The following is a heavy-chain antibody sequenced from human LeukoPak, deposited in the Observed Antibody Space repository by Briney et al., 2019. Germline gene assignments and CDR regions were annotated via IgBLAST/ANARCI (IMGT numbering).Heavy chain of an antibody. CDR2: IIHIFGTA. D-gene: IGHD3-22*01. V-gene: IGHV1-69*05. J-gene: IGHJ4*02. CDR1: GGTFSSYA. Sequence: SVKVSCKASGGTFSSYAISWVRQAPGQGLEWMGRIIHIFGTANYAQKFRGRVTITTDESTSTAYMELSSLRSEDTAVYYCARDVYLYYDSSGYLNWGRGTLVTVSS. CDR3: ARDVYLYYDSSGYLN.